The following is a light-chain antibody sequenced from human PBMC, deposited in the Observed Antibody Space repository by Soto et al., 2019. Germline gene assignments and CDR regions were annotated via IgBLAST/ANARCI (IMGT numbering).Light chain of an antibody. CDR1: QSVSSSY. J-gene: IGKJ2*01. V-gene: IGKV3-20*01. Sequence: ILLTQSPGTLSLSPGERATLSCRASQSVSSSYLAWYQHKPGQAPRLLIDGASSRATGIPHRFSGSWSGTDFTLTISRLEPEDFAGDYCQQYGSSPPYSFGQGTKLEIK. CDR2: GAS. CDR3: QQYGSSPPYS.